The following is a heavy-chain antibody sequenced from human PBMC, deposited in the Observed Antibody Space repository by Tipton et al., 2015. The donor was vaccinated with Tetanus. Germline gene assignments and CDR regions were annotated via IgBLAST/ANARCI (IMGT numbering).Heavy chain of an antibody. CDR2: IYQSGSA. D-gene: IGHD1-14*01. CDR1: SGSIRSSHW. CDR3: ARVSSGEVDAFDV. J-gene: IGHJ3*01. V-gene: IGHV4-4*02. Sequence: TLSLTCAVSSGSIRSSHWWTWICQPPGKGLEWIGEIYQSGSANYNPSLQSRITISVDTSRNQLYLKMTSVTAADTARYYCARVSSGEVDAFDVWGPGTMVTVSS.